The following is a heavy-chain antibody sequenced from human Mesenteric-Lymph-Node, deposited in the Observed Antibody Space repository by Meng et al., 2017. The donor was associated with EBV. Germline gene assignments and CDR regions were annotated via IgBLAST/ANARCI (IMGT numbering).Heavy chain of an antibody. CDR3: ARASELLRCFDY. CDR2: IKGDDGKT. J-gene: IGHJ4*02. V-gene: IGHV1-3*01. CDR1: GYTFTSYA. Sequence: QTGAVVKKPGSSGTISGKASGYTFTSYALPWLRQAPGKGLEWSGWIKGDDGKTEYSQNIQGRVTIARDTSARTAYMELSSLKSEDTAVYYCARASELLRCFDYWGQGTLVTVSS. D-gene: IGHD3-10*01.